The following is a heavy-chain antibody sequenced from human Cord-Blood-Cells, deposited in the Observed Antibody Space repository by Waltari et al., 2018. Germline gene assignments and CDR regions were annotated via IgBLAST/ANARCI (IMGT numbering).Heavy chain of an antibody. D-gene: IGHD1-26*01. V-gene: IGHV3-21*01. CDR2: ISSSSSYI. Sequence: EVQLVESGGGLVKPGGSLRLSCAASGFTFSSYSMNWVRQAPGKGLEWFSSISSSSSYIYYADSVKGRFTISRDNAKNSLYLQMNSLRAEDTAVYYCASVPATDYYYGMDVWGQGTTVTVSS. J-gene: IGHJ6*02. CDR3: ASVPATDYYYGMDV. CDR1: GFTFSSYS.